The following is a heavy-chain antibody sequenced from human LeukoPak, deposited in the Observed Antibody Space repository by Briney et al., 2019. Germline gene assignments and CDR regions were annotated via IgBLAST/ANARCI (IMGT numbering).Heavy chain of an antibody. CDR3: TTGALSWPFDY. Sequence: GGSLRLSCAASGFTLSGSAMHWVRQASGKGLEWVGRIKSKTDGGTTDYAAPVKGRFTISRNDSKNTLYLQMNSLKTEDTVVYYCTTGALSWPFDYWGQGTLVTVSS. CDR2: IKSKTDGGTT. J-gene: IGHJ4*02. CDR1: GFTLSGSA. V-gene: IGHV3-15*01. D-gene: IGHD6-13*01.